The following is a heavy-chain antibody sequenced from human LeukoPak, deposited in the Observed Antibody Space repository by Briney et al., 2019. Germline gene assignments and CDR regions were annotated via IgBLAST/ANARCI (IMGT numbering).Heavy chain of an antibody. V-gene: IGHV5-51*01. CDR3: ARLGGFDWSIFDY. J-gene: IGHJ4*02. Sequence: GESLKISCKGSGYSFTNDWIGWVRQMPGKGLEWMGSIYPDDSDTRYSPSFQGQVTISADKSISTAYLQWSSLKASDTAMYYCARLGGFDWSIFDYWGQGTLVTVSS. CDR2: IYPDDSDT. D-gene: IGHD3-9*01. CDR1: GYSFTNDW.